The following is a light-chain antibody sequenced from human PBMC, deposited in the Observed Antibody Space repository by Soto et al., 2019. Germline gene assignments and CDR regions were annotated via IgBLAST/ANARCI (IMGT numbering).Light chain of an antibody. CDR2: EAA. Sequence: DIQMTQSPSTLSASVGDRVTITCRASQYIHNYLAWYQQKPGEDPKLLIYEAANLESGVPSRFSGSGTGTECTLTISSLQPDDFATYYCQQSNNYPWTFGQGTRVEI. J-gene: IGKJ1*01. CDR1: QYIHNY. V-gene: IGKV1-5*03. CDR3: QQSNNYPWT.